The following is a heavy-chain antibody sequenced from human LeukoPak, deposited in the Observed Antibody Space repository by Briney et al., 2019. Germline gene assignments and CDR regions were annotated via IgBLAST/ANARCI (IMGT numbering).Heavy chain of an antibody. CDR2: ISSGGTT. J-gene: IGHJ4*02. CDR1: GFTSSSYA. Sequence: GGSLRLSCAASGFTSSSYAMSWVRQAPGKGLAWVSTISSGGTTYYADSVKGRFTISRDNSKNTLHLQMNSLRAEDTAIYYCAKDYITVAALSGDFDYWGQGTLVTVSS. V-gene: IGHV3-23*01. D-gene: IGHD6-19*01. CDR3: AKDYITVAALSGDFDY.